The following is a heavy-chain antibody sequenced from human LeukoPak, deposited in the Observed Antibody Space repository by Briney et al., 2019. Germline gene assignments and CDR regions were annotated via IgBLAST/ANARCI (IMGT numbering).Heavy chain of an antibody. CDR3: ARVAPAYSGSYFAVSWFDP. D-gene: IGHD1-26*01. CDR2: INPNSGGT. CDR1: GYTFTGYY. J-gene: IGHJ5*02. V-gene: IGHV1-2*02. Sequence: ASVKVSCKASGYTFTGYYIHWVRQAPGQGLEWMGWINPNSGGTNYAQKFQGRVTMTRDTSISTAYMELSRLRSDDTAVYYCARVAPAYSGSYFAVSWFDPWGQGTLVTVSS.